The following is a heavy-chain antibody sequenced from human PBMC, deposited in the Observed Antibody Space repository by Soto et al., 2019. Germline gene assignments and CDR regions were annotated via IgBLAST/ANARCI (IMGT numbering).Heavy chain of an antibody. Sequence: GGSLRLSCAASGFTFSSYGMHWVRQVPGKGLEWVAIISYDGSYKYYADSVKGRFTIPRDNSKGTLYLQMNTLRAEDTAVYYCAKGRSGWYFDSWGQGTLVTVSS. CDR2: ISYDGSYK. J-gene: IGHJ4*02. D-gene: IGHD6-19*01. CDR3: AKGRSGWYFDS. V-gene: IGHV3-30*18. CDR1: GFTFSSYG.